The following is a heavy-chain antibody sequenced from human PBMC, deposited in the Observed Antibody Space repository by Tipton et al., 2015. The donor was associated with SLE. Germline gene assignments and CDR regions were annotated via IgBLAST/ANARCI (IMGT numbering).Heavy chain of an antibody. J-gene: IGHJ4*02. V-gene: IGHV4-39*01. Sequence: SLTCTVSGASISSDDYYWGWIRQPPGKGLEWIGSLSHSGDTYYTPSLESRATISLDTSKNQFSLKLSSMTTADTAVYFCARHDYDTYCFDYWGQGTLVTVSS. CDR2: LSHSGDT. CDR1: GASISSDDYY. CDR3: ARHDYDTYCFDY. D-gene: IGHD3-16*01.